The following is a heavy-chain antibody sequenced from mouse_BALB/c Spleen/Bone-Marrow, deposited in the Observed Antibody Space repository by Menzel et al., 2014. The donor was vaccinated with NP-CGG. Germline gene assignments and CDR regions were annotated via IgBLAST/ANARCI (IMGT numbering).Heavy chain of an antibody. Sequence: QVQLKQSGAELMKPGASVKISCKATGYTFXSHWIEWVKQRPGHGLEWIGEILPGSGSTYYNEKFKGKATFTADTSSNTAYMQLSSLTSEDSAVYYCARGGNFLWHFDVWGAGTTVTVSS. CDR2: ILPGSGST. CDR3: ARGGNFLWHFDV. J-gene: IGHJ1*01. CDR1: GYTFXSHW. D-gene: IGHD2-1*01. V-gene: IGHV1-9*01.